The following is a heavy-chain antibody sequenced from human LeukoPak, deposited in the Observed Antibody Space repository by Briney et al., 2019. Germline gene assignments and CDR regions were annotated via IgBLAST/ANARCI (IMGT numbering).Heavy chain of an antibody. CDR3: AREDPQLGALDY. J-gene: IGHJ4*02. D-gene: IGHD6-13*01. V-gene: IGHV3-30*02. Sequence: GGSLRLTCAASGFTFSTYGMHWVRQAPGKGLEWVAFIRYDGSYKYYAESVKGRLTISRDNSKNSLYLQMNSLRAEDTAVYYCAREDPQLGALDYWGQGTLVTVSS. CDR2: IRYDGSYK. CDR1: GFTFSTYG.